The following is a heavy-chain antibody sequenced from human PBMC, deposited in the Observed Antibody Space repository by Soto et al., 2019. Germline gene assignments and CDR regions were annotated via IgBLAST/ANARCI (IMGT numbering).Heavy chain of an antibody. V-gene: IGHV1-69*06. J-gene: IGHJ3*02. D-gene: IGHD6-19*01. CDR1: GGTFSSYA. Sequence: SVKVSCKASGGTFSSYAISWVRQAPGQGLEWMGGIIPIFGTANYAQKFQGRVTITADKSTSTAYMELSSLRSEDTAVYYCARDPNSSGWRHDAFDIWGQGTMVTVSS. CDR2: IIPIFGTA. CDR3: ARDPNSSGWRHDAFDI.